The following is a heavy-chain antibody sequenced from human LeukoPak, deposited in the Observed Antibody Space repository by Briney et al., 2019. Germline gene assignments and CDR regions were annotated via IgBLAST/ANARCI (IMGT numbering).Heavy chain of an antibody. CDR2: ISSNGGST. CDR3: VKERYGSGSYYFDY. J-gene: IGHJ4*02. Sequence: GRSLRLSCSASGFTFSSYAMHWVRQAPGKGLEYVSAISSNGGSTYYADSVKGRFTISRDNSKNTLYLQMSSLRAEDTAVYYCVKERYGSGSYYFDYWGQGTLVTVSS. CDR1: GFTFSSYA. D-gene: IGHD3-10*01. V-gene: IGHV3-64D*06.